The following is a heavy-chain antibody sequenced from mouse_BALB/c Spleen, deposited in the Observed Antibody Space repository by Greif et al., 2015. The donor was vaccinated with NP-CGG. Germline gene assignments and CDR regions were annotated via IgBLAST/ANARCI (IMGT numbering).Heavy chain of an antibody. CDR2: IDPANGNT. J-gene: IGHJ2*01. CDR3: ARPLYGSSYVDY. V-gene: IGHV14-3*02. CDR1: GFNIKDTY. D-gene: IGHD1-1*01. Sequence: VQLQQSGAELVKPGASVKLSCTASGFNIKDTYMHWVKQRPEQGLEWIGRIDPANGNTKYDPKFQGKATITADTSSNTAYLQLSSLTSEDTAVYYCARPLYGSSYVDYWGQGTTLTVSS.